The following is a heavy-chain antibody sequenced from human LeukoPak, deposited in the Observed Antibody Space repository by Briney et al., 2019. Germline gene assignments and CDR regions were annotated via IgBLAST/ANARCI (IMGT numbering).Heavy chain of an antibody. V-gene: IGHV1-24*01. CDR2: FDPEDGET. D-gene: IGHD3-10*01. J-gene: IGHJ4*02. Sequence: ASVKVSCKVSGYTLTELSMHWVRQAPGKGLEWMGGFDPEDGETIYAQKFQGRVTMTEDTSTDTAYMELSSLRSEDTAVYYCVKEMIMLRGVNLITYWGQGTLVTVSS. CDR3: VKEMIMLRGVNLITY. CDR1: GYTLTELS.